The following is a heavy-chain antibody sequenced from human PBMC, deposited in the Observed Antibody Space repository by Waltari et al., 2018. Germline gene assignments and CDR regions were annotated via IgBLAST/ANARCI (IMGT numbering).Heavy chain of an antibody. CDR1: GFTFSSYE. CDR2: ISSSGSTI. V-gene: IGHV3-48*03. CDR3: AREGWELLRWFDP. J-gene: IGHJ5*02. D-gene: IGHD3-10*01. Sequence: EVQLVESGGGLVQPGGSLRLSCAASGFTFSSYEMNWVRRAPGKGLEWVSYISSSGSTIYYADSVKGRFTIYRDNAKNSLYLQMNSLRAEDTAVYYCAREGWELLRWFDPWGQGTLVTVSS.